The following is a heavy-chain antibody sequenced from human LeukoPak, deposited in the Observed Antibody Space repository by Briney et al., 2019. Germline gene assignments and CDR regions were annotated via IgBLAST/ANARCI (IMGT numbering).Heavy chain of an antibody. J-gene: IGHJ4*02. V-gene: IGHV3-23*01. Sequence: PGGSLRLSCAASGFTFSNYAMTWVRQAPGEGLEGVSSLSGRGDNPFYADSVKGRFTISRDNSENTLHLQMNSLRAEDTAVYYCAKAYYYGSGSYYVAFDCWGQGTLVTVSS. CDR3: AKAYYYGSGSYYVAFDC. D-gene: IGHD3-10*01. CDR2: LSGRGDNP. CDR1: GFTFSNYA.